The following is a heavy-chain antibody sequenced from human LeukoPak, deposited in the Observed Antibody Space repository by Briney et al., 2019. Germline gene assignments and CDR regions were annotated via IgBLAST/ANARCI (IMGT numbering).Heavy chain of an antibody. D-gene: IGHD6-13*01. V-gene: IGHV1-2*02. Sequence: ASVKVSCKASGYTFTGYYMHWVRQAPGQGLEWMGWINPNSGGTNYAQKFQGRITITTDESTSTAYMELSSLTSEDTAVYYCASLAAAGTGDYWGQGTLVTVSS. CDR2: INPNSGGT. J-gene: IGHJ4*02. CDR1: GYTFTGYY. CDR3: ASLAAAGTGDY.